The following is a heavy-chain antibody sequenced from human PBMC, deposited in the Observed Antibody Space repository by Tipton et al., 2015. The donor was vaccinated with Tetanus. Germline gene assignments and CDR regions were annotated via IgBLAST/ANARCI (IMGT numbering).Heavy chain of an antibody. V-gene: IGHV4-31*03. CDR1: GGSISGPYF. Sequence: TLSLTCTVSGGSISGPYFWNWIRQRPGKGPEWIGYIYYSGSTYYNPSLKSRVSMSVDTSKSQFFLNLTSVTAADTATYYCARDQGGGRVVRLNWFDPWGQGTLVTVSS. CDR3: ARDQGGGRVVRLNWFDP. CDR2: IYYSGST. J-gene: IGHJ5*02. D-gene: IGHD6-6*01.